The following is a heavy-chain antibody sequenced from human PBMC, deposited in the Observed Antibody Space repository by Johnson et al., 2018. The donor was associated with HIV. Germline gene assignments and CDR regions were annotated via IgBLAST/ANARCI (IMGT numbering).Heavy chain of an antibody. V-gene: IGHV3-7*01. CDR3: ATGYYNFWGAYSHDAFDL. CDR1: GFTFSSYW. CDR2: IKQDGSDK. J-gene: IGHJ3*01. Sequence: EKLVESGGGLVQPGGSLRLSCAASGFTFSSYWMSWVRQAPGKGLEWVANIKQDGSDKYYVDSVKGRFTISRDNAKNSLYLQMNSLRAEDTAVYYCATGYYNFWGAYSHDAFDLWGQGTMVAVSS. D-gene: IGHD3-3*01.